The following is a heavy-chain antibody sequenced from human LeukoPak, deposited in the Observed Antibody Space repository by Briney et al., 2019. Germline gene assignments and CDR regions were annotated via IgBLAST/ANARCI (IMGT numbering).Heavy chain of an antibody. CDR3: VKSLYSYDSSGYYGDFDY. V-gene: IGHV3-64D*06. D-gene: IGHD3-22*01. J-gene: IGHJ4*02. Sequence: GGSLRLSCSASGFTFSSYAMHWVRQAPGKGLEYVSAISSSGGSSYYADSVKGRFTISRDNSKDTLYLQMSSLRAEDTAVYYCVKSLYSYDSSGYYGDFDYWGQGTLVTVSS. CDR1: GFTFSSYA. CDR2: ISSSGGSS.